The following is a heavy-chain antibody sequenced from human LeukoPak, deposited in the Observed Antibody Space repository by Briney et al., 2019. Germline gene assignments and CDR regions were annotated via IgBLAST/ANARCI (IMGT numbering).Heavy chain of an antibody. CDR2: INPNSGGT. D-gene: IGHD6-19*01. J-gene: IGHJ4*02. CDR3: ARGSPAVAAQKGDY. Sequence: ASVKVSCKASGYTFTGYYMHWVRQAPGQGLEWMGWINPNSGGTNYAQKFQGRVTMTRDTSISTAYMELSRLRSGDTAVYYCARGSPAVAAQKGDYWGQGTLVTVSS. V-gene: IGHV1-2*02. CDR1: GYTFTGYY.